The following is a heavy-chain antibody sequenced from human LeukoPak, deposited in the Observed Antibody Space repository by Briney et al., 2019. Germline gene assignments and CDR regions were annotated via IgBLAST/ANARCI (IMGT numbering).Heavy chain of an antibody. CDR2: ISSSGSTI. D-gene: IGHD2-21*02. CDR1: GFTFSDYY. CDR3: ARLRNCGGDCRPFDY. J-gene: IGHJ4*02. V-gene: IGHV3-11*01. Sequence: GGSLRLSCAASGFTFSDYYMSWIRQAPGKGLEWVSYISSSGSTIYYADSVKGRFTIPRDNAKNSLYLQMNSLRAEDTAVYYCARLRNCGGDCRPFDYWGQGTLVTVSS.